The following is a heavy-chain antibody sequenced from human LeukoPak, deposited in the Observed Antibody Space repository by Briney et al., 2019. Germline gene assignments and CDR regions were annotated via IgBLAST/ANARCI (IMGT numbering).Heavy chain of an antibody. CDR2: ISISGSTI. Sequence: GGSLRLSCAASGFTFTDYFMDWIRQAPGKGLEWVSSISISGSTIYYADSVKGRFTISRDNAKNSLYLQMNSLRAEDTAVYYCALVGAAYYYYYGMDVWGQGTTVTVSS. J-gene: IGHJ6*02. V-gene: IGHV3-11*01. D-gene: IGHD1-26*01. CDR1: GFTFTDYF. CDR3: ALVGAAYYYYYGMDV.